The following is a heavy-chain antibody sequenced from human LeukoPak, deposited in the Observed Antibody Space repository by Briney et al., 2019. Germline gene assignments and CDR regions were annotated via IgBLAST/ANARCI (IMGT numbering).Heavy chain of an antibody. V-gene: IGHV1-69*13. Sequence: SVKVSCKASGGTFSSYAISWVRQAPGQGLEWMGGIIPIFGTANYAQKFQGRVTITADESMSTAYMELSSLRSEDTAVYYCAREWDYDILTGYYSDPLYYYYYGMDVWGQGTTVTVSS. CDR3: AREWDYDILTGYYSDPLYYYYYGMDV. CDR2: IIPIFGTA. CDR1: GGTFSSYA. D-gene: IGHD3-9*01. J-gene: IGHJ6*02.